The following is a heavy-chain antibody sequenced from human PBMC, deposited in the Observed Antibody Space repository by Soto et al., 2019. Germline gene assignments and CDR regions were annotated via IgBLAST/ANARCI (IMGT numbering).Heavy chain of an antibody. D-gene: IGHD3-22*01. Sequence: VQLVQSGAEVKKPGSTVKVSCKASGVTFSSYAISWMRQAPGQGLEWMGVIIPIFGTANYAQKFQGRVTITADESTSTAYMDLSSLRSEDTAVYYCARGPSYYESSGYYPLDYWGQGTLVTFSS. J-gene: IGHJ4*02. CDR2: IIPIFGTA. CDR3: ARGPSYYESSGYYPLDY. CDR1: GVTFSSYA. V-gene: IGHV1-69*01.